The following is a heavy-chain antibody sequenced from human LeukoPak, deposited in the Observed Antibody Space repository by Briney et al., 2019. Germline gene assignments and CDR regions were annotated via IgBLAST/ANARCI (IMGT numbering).Heavy chain of an antibody. Sequence: SVKVSCKASGGTFSSYAISWVRQAPGQGLEWMGGIIPIFGTANYAQKFQGRVTITADESTSTAYMELSSLRSEDTAVYYCARAGLRFLEWNYFDYWGQGTLVTVSS. CDR3: ARAGLRFLEWNYFDY. CDR1: GGTFSSYA. CDR2: IIPIFGTA. V-gene: IGHV1-69*13. D-gene: IGHD3-3*01. J-gene: IGHJ4*02.